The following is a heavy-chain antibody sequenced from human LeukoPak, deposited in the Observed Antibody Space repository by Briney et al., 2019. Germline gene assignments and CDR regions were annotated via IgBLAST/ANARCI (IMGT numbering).Heavy chain of an antibody. CDR3: ARVVSSPATFDY. V-gene: IGHV4-39*01. Sequence: SKIPSLPLTVPGRSINSGTHSLVWIPQPPGKRLSWIGSISYSGSTNCNPSLKSRVTISVDTSKNQFSLKLSSVTAADTAVYYCARVVSSPATFDYWGQGTLVTVSS. CDR2: ISYSGST. J-gene: IGHJ4*02. CDR1: GRSINSGTHS. D-gene: IGHD2-15*01.